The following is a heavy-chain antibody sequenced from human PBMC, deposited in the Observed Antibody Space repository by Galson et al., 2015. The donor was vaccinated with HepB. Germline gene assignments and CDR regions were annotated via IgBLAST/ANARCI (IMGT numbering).Heavy chain of an antibody. J-gene: IGHJ1*01. CDR3: ARGYQQWLVRGYFQH. D-gene: IGHD6-19*01. CDR2: INVGNGNT. Sequence: SVKVSCKASGYTFSSYVMHWVRQAPGQRLEWMGWINVGNGNTKYSQKFQGRVTITRDTSASTAYMELSSLRSEDTAVYYCARGYQQWLVRGYFQHWGQGTLVTVSS. V-gene: IGHV1-3*01. CDR1: GYTFSSYV.